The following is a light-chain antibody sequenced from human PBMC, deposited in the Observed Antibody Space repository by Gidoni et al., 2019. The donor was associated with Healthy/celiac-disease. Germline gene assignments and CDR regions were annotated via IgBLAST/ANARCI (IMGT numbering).Light chain of an antibody. CDR3: AAWDDSLNGPV. V-gene: IGLV1-44*01. CDR2: SNN. Sequence: QSVLTQPPSPSGTPGQRVTISCSGSSSSLGSNTVNWYQQLPGTAPKLLIYSNNQRPSGVPDRFPGSKSGTSASLAISGLQSEDEADYYCAAWDDSLNGPVFGGGTKLTVL. J-gene: IGLJ2*01. CDR1: SSSLGSNT.